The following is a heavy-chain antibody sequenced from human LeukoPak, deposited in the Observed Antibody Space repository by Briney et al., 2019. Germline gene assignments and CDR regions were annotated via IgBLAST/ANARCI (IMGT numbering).Heavy chain of an antibody. V-gene: IGHV1-2*02. Sequence: ASVKVSCKASGYTFTDYYLHWVRQAPGQGLEWMGWLNPNSGGTNFAQNFQGRVTMTRDTSMTTAYMELSTLRSDDTAVYYCARYCPTSCNAGDTFDIWGQGTVVTVSS. CDR1: GYTFTDYY. D-gene: IGHD2/OR15-2a*01. CDR3: ARYCPTSCNAGDTFDI. CDR2: LNPNSGGT. J-gene: IGHJ3*02.